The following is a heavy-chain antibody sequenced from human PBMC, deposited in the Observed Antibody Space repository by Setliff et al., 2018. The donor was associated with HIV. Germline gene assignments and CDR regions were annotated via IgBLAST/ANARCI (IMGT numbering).Heavy chain of an antibody. CDR3: ARDSPNYYDSSGS. V-gene: IGHV1-69*04. Sequence: GASVKVSCKASGGTFSSYTISWVRRAPGQGLEWMGRIIPILGIANYAQKLQGRVTITADKSTSTAYMELSSLRSEDTAVYYCARDSPNYYDSSGSWGQGTLVTVSS. D-gene: IGHD3-22*01. CDR2: IIPILGIA. CDR1: GGTFSSYT. J-gene: IGHJ5*02.